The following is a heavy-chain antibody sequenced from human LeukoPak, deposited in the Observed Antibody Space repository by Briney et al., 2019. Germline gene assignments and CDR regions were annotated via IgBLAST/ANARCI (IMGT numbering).Heavy chain of an antibody. CDR3: ARVIVQLWYSLDY. D-gene: IGHD5-18*01. J-gene: IGHJ4*02. CDR2: ISSSSSYI. CDR1: GFIFNRYA. Sequence: AGGTLRLSCAASGFIFNRYAMSWGREAPGKGLEWVSSISSSSSYIYSADSVKGRFPISRDNAKNSLYLQMNSLRAEDTAVYYCARVIVQLWYSLDYRGQGTLVTVSS. V-gene: IGHV3-21*01.